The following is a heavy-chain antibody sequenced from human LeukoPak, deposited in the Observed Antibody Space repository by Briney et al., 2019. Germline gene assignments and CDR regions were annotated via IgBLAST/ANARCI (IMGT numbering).Heavy chain of an antibody. CDR3: ARVEVASNWFDP. D-gene: IGHD2-15*01. CDR2: IIPIFGTA. J-gene: IGHJ5*02. Sequence: SVKVSCKASGGTFSSYAISWVRQAPGQGLEWMGGIIPIFGTANYAQKFQGIVTITADESTSTAYMELSSLRSEDTAVYYCARVEVASNWFDPWGPGTLVTVSS. CDR1: GGTFSSYA. V-gene: IGHV1-69*13.